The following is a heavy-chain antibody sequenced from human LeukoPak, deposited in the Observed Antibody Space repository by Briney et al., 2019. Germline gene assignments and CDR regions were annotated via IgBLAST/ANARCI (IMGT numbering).Heavy chain of an antibody. CDR1: GFTFDDYA. D-gene: IGHD3-22*01. CDR3: ARDEDSSGYYPYYYYYYGMDV. V-gene: IGHV3-9*01. Sequence: TGGSLRLSCAASGFTFDDYAMHWVRQAPGKGLEWVSGISWNSGSIGYADSVKGRFTISRDNAKNSLYLQMNSLRAEDTAVYYCARDEDSSGYYPYYYYYYGMDVWGQGTTVTVSS. CDR2: ISWNSGSI. J-gene: IGHJ6*02.